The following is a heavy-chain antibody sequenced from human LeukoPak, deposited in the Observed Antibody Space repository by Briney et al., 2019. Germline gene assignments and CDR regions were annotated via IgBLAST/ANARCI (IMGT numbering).Heavy chain of an antibody. V-gene: IGHV1-2*06. Sequence: GASVKVSCKASGCTFTGYYMHWVRQAPGQGLEWMGRINPNSGGTNYAQKFQGRVTMTRDTSISTAYMELSRLRSDDTAVYYCAGSGSYYNFYYYYGMDVWGQGTTVTVSS. J-gene: IGHJ6*02. CDR2: INPNSGGT. D-gene: IGHD3-10*01. CDR3: AGSGSYYNFYYYYGMDV. CDR1: GCTFTGYY.